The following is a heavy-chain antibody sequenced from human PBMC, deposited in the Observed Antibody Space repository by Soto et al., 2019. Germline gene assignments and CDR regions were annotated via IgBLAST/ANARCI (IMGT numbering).Heavy chain of an antibody. D-gene: IGHD6-13*01. Sequence: PSQTLSLTCSISGASVSSNSAAWNWIRQSPSRGLEWLGRTYYRSKWYNDYAVSVKSRITINPDTSKNQFSLQLNSVTPEDTAVYYCARDSLETIEAAGIWWFDPWGQGTRVTVSS. CDR1: GASVSSNSAA. CDR2: TYYRSKWYN. J-gene: IGHJ5*02. V-gene: IGHV6-1*01. CDR3: ARDSLETIEAAGIWWFDP.